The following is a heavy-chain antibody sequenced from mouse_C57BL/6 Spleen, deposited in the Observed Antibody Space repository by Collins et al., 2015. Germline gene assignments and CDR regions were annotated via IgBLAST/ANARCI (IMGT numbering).Heavy chain of an antibody. CDR3: TRRGGY. V-gene: IGHV6-6*01. CDR1: GFTFSDAW. CDR2: LEIKLIILQ. Sequence: EVKLEESGGGLVQPGGSMKLSCAASGFTFSDAWMDWVRQSPEKALSGLLKLEIKLIILQHTMLGSVKGRFTISRDDSKSSVYLQMNSLRAEDTGIYYCTRRGGYWGQGTTLTVSS. J-gene: IGHJ2*01.